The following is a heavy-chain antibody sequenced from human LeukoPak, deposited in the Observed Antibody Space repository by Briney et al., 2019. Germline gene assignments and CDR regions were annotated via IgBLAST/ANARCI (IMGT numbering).Heavy chain of an antibody. V-gene: IGHV1-2*02. Sequence: ASVKVSCKASGYTFTGYYMHWVRQAPGQGLEWMGWINPNSGGTNYAQKFQGRVTMTRDTSISTAYMELSRLRSDDTAVYYCARDAPEEEQLVWVYYMDVWGKGTTVTVSS. CDR1: GYTFTGYY. J-gene: IGHJ6*03. D-gene: IGHD6-6*01. CDR2: INPNSGGT. CDR3: ARDAPEEEQLVWVYYMDV.